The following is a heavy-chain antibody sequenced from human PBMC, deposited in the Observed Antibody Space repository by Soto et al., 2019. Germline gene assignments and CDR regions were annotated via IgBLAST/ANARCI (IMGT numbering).Heavy chain of an antibody. Sequence: QVQLVESGGGMVQPGKSLRLSCAASRFTFSSYAMDWVRQAPGKGLEWVAVISHDGSEKYYGDSVKGRFTISRDNPKNTVYLQMNSLRPEDTAVYYCARAAAYFYHYYYAMDVWGQGTAVTVSS. D-gene: IGHD6-13*01. CDR1: RFTFSSYA. CDR2: ISHDGSEK. J-gene: IGHJ6*02. V-gene: IGHV3-30-3*01. CDR3: ARAAAYFYHYYYAMDV.